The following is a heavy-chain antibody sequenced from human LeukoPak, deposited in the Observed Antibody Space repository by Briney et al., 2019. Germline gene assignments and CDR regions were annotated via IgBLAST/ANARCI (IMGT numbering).Heavy chain of an antibody. J-gene: IGHJ6*03. D-gene: IGHD3-10*01. CDR1: GGSIYSSNSY. CDR2: IFYGGST. CDR3: ARAPYGSATNNYYMDV. Sequence: SETLSLTCTVSGGSIYSSNSYWAWIRQSPGQGLEWNGSIFYGGSTFYNPSLKRRATISVDTSKNQFSLKLSPVTAADTAVYYCARAPYGSATNNYYMDVWGKGTTVTVSS. V-gene: IGHV4-39*07.